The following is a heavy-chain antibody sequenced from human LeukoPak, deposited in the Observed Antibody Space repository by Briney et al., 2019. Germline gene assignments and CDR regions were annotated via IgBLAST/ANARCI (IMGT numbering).Heavy chain of an antibody. J-gene: IGHJ4*02. CDR3: AKDPLYAPRGYNYGYYFDY. Sequence: GGSLRLSCAASGFTFSSHGMHWVRQAPGKGLEWVAFLRSDGSNKYYADSVKGRFTISRDNSKNTLYLQMNSLRAEDTAVYYCAKDPLYAPRGYNYGYYFDYWGQGTLVTVSS. V-gene: IGHV3-30*02. CDR1: GFTFSSHG. D-gene: IGHD5-18*01. CDR2: LRSDGSNK.